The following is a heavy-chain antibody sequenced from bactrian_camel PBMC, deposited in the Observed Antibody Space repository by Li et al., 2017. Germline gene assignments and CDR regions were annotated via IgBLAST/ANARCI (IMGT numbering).Heavy chain of an antibody. CDR2: IHHDGVTT. Sequence: QLVESGGGSVQAGGTLTLSCAPSEYFDCVYSMGWFRQGVGEKREAVALIHHDGVTTYYADSVKGRFTIAQDKAANTLYLQMNNLAPEDSATYYCAAVPKVLLGPLSRRAYDCYTTSWPDDLGQGTQVTVS. V-gene: IGHV3S54*01. CDR3: AAVPKVLLGPLSRRAYDCYTTSWPDD. J-gene: IGHJ4*01. CDR1: EYFDCVYS. D-gene: IGHD3*01.